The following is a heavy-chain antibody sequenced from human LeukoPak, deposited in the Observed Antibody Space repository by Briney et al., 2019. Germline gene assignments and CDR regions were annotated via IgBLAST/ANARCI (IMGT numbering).Heavy chain of an antibody. V-gene: IGHV1-2*02. J-gene: IGHJ4*02. CDR1: GYTFTGYY. D-gene: IGHD2-2*01. CDR2: INPNSGGT. CDR3: ARVHAKIVVVPAAMGY. Sequence: ASVKVPCKASGYTFTGYYMHWVRQAPGQGLEWMGWINPNSGGTNYAQKFQGRVTMTRDTSISTAYMELSRLRSDDTAVYYCARVHAKIVVVPAAMGYWGQGTLVTVSS.